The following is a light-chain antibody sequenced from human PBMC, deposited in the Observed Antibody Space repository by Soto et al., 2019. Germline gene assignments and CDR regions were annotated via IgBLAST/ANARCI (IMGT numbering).Light chain of an antibody. V-gene: IGLV1-47*01. CDR3: VAWDDNLSSRV. CDR2: MNR. J-gene: IGLJ3*02. CDR1: RYNIGSAI. Sequence: QSVLPQPPSLSGTPGQTVTISCIGSRYNIGSAIVHWYQQVPGTAPKHLIYMNRQRPSGVPDRFSGSKSGTSASLVITGLRPDDEADYYCVAWDDNLSSRVFGGGTKLTVL.